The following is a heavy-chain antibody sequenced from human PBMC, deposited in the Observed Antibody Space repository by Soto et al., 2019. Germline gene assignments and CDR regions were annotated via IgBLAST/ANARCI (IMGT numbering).Heavy chain of an antibody. CDR1: GFTFSSYG. Sequence: LRLSCAASGFTFSSYGMHWVRQAPGKGLEWVAVISYDGSNKYYADSVKGRFTISRDNSKNTLYLQMNSLRAEDTAVYYCAKDLDYYESSLDDCGQGTLVTVSS. J-gene: IGHJ4*02. D-gene: IGHD3-22*01. CDR3: AKDLDYYESSLDD. CDR2: ISYDGSNK. V-gene: IGHV3-30*18.